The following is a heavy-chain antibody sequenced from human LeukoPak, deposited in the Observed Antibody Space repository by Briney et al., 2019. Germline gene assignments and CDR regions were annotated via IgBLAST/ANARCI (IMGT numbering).Heavy chain of an antibody. V-gene: IGHV4-61*02. CDR1: GGSISSGSYY. D-gene: IGHD5-24*01. CDR3: ARTTRLQRDYYYYYMDV. CDR2: IYTSGST. Sequence: SETLSLTCTVSGGSISSGSYYWSWIRQPAGKGLEWIGRIYTSGSTNYNPSLKSRVTISVDTSKNQFSLKLSSVTAADTAVYYCARTTRLQRDYYYYYMDVWGKGTTVTVSS. J-gene: IGHJ6*03.